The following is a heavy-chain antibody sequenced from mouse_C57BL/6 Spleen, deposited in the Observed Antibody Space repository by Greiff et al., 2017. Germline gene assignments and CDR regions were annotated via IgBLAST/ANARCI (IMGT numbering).Heavy chain of an antibody. D-gene: IGHD3-2*02. V-gene: IGHV1-81*01. J-gene: IGHJ2*01. CDR1: GYTFTSYG. Sequence: QVQLKESGAELARPGASVKLSCKASGYTFTSYGISWVKQRTGQGLEWIGEIYPRSGNTYYNEKFKGKATLTADKSSSTAYMELRSLTSEDSAVYFCARERSSGSYFDYWGQGTTLTVSS. CDR2: IYPRSGNT. CDR3: ARERSSGSYFDY.